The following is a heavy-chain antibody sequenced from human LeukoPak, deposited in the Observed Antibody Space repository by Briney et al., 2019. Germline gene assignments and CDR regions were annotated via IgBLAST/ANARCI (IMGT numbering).Heavy chain of an antibody. V-gene: IGHV1-58*01. D-gene: IGHD3-10*01. CDR1: GFTFTSSA. J-gene: IGHJ5*02. Sequence: ASVKVSCKASGFTFTSSAVQWVRQARGQRLEWIGWIVVGSGNTNYAQKFQGRVTITADKSTSTAYMELSSLRSEDTAVYYCAREMVRGVRGAMNWFDPWGQGTLVTVSS. CDR2: IVVGSGNT. CDR3: AREMVRGVRGAMNWFDP.